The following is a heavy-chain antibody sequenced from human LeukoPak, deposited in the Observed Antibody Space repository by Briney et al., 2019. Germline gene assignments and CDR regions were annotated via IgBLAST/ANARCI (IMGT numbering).Heavy chain of an antibody. Sequence: SETLSLTCTVSGGSISSYYWSWIRQPPGKGLEWIGYIYFTGSTNYNPSLKSRVTISVDRSMNQLSLRLTSVTAADTAVYYCARGSHDGSGYAFDSWGQGTLVTVSS. V-gene: IGHV4-59*12. D-gene: IGHD3-22*01. CDR3: ARGSHDGSGYAFDS. CDR1: GGSISSYY. CDR2: IYFTGST. J-gene: IGHJ4*02.